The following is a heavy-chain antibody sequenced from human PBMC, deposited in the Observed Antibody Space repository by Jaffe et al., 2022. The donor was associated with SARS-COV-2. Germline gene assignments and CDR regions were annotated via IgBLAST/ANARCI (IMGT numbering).Heavy chain of an antibody. CDR1: GFTFSSYA. Sequence: EVQLLESGGGLVQPGGSLRLSCAASGFTFSSYAMSWVRQAPGKGLEWVSAISGSGGSTYYADSVKGRFTISRDNSKNTLYLQMNSLRAEDTAVYYCAKDLNYYDSSGHHDAFDIWGQGTMVTVSS. D-gene: IGHD3-22*01. CDR3: AKDLNYYDSSGHHDAFDI. V-gene: IGHV3-23*01. J-gene: IGHJ3*02. CDR2: ISGSGGST.